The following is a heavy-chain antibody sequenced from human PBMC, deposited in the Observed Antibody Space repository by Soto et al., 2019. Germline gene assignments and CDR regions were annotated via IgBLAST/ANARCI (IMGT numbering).Heavy chain of an antibody. CDR3: ARAGYHPNYNWFDP. V-gene: IGHV4-31*03. CDR2: IYYTGST. J-gene: IGHJ5*02. Sequence: QVQLQESGPGLVKPSQTLSLTCTVSGDSISSGIYYWSWIRQHPGKGLEWIGYIYYTGSTYYNPSLKVRLTMSVATSKSHFSLRLSSVTAADTAVYYCARAGYHPNYNWFDPWGQGTLVTVSS. D-gene: IGHD3-9*01. CDR1: GDSISSGIYY.